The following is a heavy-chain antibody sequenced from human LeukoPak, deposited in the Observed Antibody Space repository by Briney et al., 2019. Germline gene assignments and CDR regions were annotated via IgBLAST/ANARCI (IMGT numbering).Heavy chain of an antibody. CDR2: RSYDGSNK. CDR3: AKERSAQYYDYVWGSSYDAFDI. Sequence: GGSLRLSCAASGFTFSSYGMHWVRQAPGKGLEWVAVRSYDGSNKYYADSVKGRFTISRDNSKNTLYLQMNSLRAEDTAVYYCAKERSAQYYDYVWGSSYDAFDIWGQGTMVTVSS. V-gene: IGHV3-30*18. D-gene: IGHD3-16*01. CDR1: GFTFSSYG. J-gene: IGHJ3*02.